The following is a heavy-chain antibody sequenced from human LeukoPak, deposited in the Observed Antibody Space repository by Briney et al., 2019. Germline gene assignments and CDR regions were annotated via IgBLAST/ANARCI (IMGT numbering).Heavy chain of an antibody. CDR3: ARGEPFDY. J-gene: IGHJ4*02. CDR1: GYSFISSW. Sequence: LGESLKISCQGSGYSFISSWIAWVRQLPGKGLEWMGLIYPGDSNTRYSPSFQGQVTISADKSINTAYLQWSSLKASDTARYYCARGEPFDYWGQGTLVTVSS. D-gene: IGHD3-16*01. V-gene: IGHV5-51*01. CDR2: IYPGDSNT.